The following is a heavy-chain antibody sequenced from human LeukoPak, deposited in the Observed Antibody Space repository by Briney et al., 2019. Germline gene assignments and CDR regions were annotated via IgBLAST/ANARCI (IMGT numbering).Heavy chain of an antibody. V-gene: IGHV3-33*01. J-gene: IGHJ6*02. D-gene: IGHD3-3*01. Sequence: GGSLRLSCAASGFTFSSYGMHWVRQAPGKGLEWMAVIWYDGSNKYYADSVKGRFTISRDNSKNTLYLQMNSLRAEDTAVYYCARGDFWSGYPMFGSGMDVWGQGTTVTVSS. CDR3: ARGDFWSGYPMFGSGMDV. CDR1: GFTFSSYG. CDR2: IWYDGSNK.